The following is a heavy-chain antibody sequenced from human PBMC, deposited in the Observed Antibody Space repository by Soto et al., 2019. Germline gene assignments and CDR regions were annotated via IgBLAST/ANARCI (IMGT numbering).Heavy chain of an antibody. V-gene: IGHV6-1*01. D-gene: IGHD6-6*01. CDR1: GDSVSSNNAA. J-gene: IGHJ3*02. CDR2: TYYRSQWYN. CDR3: ATSSWHLDAFDI. Sequence: SQTLSLTCVISGDSVSSNNAAWNWIRQSPSRGLEWLGRTYYRSQWYNDYAVSVKSRININPDTSKNQFSLQLTSVTPEDTAVYYCATSSWHLDAFDIWGQGTMVT.